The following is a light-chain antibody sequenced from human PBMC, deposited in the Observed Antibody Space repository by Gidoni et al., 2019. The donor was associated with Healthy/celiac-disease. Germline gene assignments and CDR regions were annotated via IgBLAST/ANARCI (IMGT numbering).Light chain of an antibody. CDR3: SSYTSSSTLSYV. J-gene: IGLJ1*01. V-gene: IGLV2-14*03. CDR1: SSDVGGYNY. CDR2: DVS. Sequence: QSALTQPASVSGSPGLSTTISCTGTSSDVGGYNYVSWYQQHPGKAPKLMIYDVSNRPSGVSNRFSGSKSGNTAFLTISGLQAEDEADYYCSSYTSSSTLSYVFGTGTKVTVL.